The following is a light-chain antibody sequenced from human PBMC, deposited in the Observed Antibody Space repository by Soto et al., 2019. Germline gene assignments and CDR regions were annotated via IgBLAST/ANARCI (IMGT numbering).Light chain of an antibody. Sequence: DIQMTQSPSSLSASVGDRVTITCRASQSISSYLNWYQQKPGKAPKLLIYAASSLQSGVPSRFSGSGSGTDFTLTISSLQPDDFATYYCQQWGTFGQGTKVDIK. J-gene: IGKJ1*01. CDR2: AAS. CDR1: QSISSY. CDR3: QQWGT. V-gene: IGKV1-39*01.